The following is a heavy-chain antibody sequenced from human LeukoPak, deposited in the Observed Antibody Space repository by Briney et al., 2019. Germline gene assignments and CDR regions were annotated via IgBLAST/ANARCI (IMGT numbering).Heavy chain of an antibody. Sequence: GSLRLPCAASGFPFSYSSMNWVRQAPGKGLEWVSYFSSSSSHIYYADSVKVRFTISRDNSKISLHLQMNSLRAEDTSVYDCARDQDSSSSGFDYWGQGTRVTVS. V-gene: IGHV3-21*01. J-gene: IGHJ4*02. CDR1: GFPFSYSS. CDR2: FSSSSSHI. D-gene: IGHD6-6*01. CDR3: ARDQDSSSSGFDY.